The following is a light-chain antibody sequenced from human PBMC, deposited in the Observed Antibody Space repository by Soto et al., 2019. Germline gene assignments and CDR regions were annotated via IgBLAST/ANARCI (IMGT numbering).Light chain of an antibody. V-gene: IGKV3D-20*02. Sequence: ETVLTQSPGTLSLSPGERATLSCRASQTVNGNYLGWYQQKPGQAPRLLIYAASILHSGVPSTFSASGSGTDFALNISSLQADDFGTYYCQQGFSLPWTFGQGTKVDIK. CDR3: QQGFSLPWT. CDR1: QTVNGNY. CDR2: AAS. J-gene: IGKJ1*01.